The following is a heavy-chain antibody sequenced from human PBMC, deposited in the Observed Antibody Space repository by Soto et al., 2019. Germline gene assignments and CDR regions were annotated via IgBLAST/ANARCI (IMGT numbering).Heavy chain of an antibody. CDR2: ISYDGSNI. V-gene: IGHV3-30*18. CDR3: AKDQGSTLYYFDY. J-gene: IGHJ4*02. Sequence: PGGSLRLSCAASGFAFSTYGMHWVRQAPGKGLEWVAVISYDGSNIYYADSVKGRFTISRDNAKNSLYLQMNSLRAEDTAVYYCAKDQGSTLYYFDYWGQGTLVTVSS. CDR1: GFAFSTYG. D-gene: IGHD2-2*01.